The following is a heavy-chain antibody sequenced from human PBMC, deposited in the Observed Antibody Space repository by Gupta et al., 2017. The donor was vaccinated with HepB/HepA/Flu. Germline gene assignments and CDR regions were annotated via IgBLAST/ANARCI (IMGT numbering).Heavy chain of an antibody. J-gene: IGHJ4*02. Sequence: EVQLVESGGGFFKSGGSLRLSCTASGFTVSSTYMSWVRQAPGKGLEWVSVIYNFNTTYYADSVKGRFNISRDSSKNMVYLQMNNSTVEDTAVYYCTRGGIVGANWGQGTLVIVSS. CDR2: IYNFNTT. D-gene: IGHD1-26*01. CDR1: GFTVSSTY. V-gene: IGHV3-66*01. CDR3: TRGGIVGAN.